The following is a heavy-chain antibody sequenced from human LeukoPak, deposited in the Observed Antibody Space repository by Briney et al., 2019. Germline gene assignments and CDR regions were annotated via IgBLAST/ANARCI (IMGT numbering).Heavy chain of an antibody. Sequence: SETLSLTCTVSGGSISSYCWSWIRQPPGKGLEWIGYIYYSGSTNYNPSLKSRVTISVDTSKNQFSLKLSSVTAADTAVYYCARGPNYDFWSGYPYYFDYWGQGTLVTVSS. CDR2: IYYSGST. CDR3: ARGPNYDFWSGYPYYFDY. D-gene: IGHD3-3*01. CDR1: GGSISSYC. J-gene: IGHJ4*02. V-gene: IGHV4-59*01.